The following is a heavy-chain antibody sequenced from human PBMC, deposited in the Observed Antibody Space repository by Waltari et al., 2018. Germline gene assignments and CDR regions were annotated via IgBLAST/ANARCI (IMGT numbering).Heavy chain of an antibody. CDR2: ISWNSGRI. J-gene: IGHJ1*01. V-gene: IGHV3-9*01. Sequence: EVQLVESGGGLVQPGRSLRLSCAASGFTFDDYAMHWVRQAPGKGLGWVSGISWNSGRIGYADAVKGRFTISRDNAKNSLYLQMNSLRAEDTALYYCIKDSRLAIVAPGSHFQYWGQGTLVTVSS. D-gene: IGHD6-13*01. CDR1: GFTFDDYA. CDR3: IKDSRLAIVAPGSHFQY.